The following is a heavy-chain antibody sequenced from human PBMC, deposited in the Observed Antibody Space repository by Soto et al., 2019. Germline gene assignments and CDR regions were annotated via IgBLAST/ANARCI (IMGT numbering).Heavy chain of an antibody. CDR2: ISGNGGST. CDR3: ARDLRGYHYGMDV. V-gene: IGHV3-23*01. CDR1: GFALNNYA. J-gene: IGHJ6*02. Sequence: QAGGSLRLSCATSGFALNNYAMSWVRQAPGKGLEWVAAISGNGGSTYYADSVKGRFTISRNNAKNLLYLQMNSLRDEDTAVYYGARDLRGYHYGMDVWGQGTTVTVSS.